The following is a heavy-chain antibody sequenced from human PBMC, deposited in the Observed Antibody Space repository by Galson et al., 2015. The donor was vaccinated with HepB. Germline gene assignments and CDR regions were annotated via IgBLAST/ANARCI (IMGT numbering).Heavy chain of an antibody. J-gene: IGHJ4*02. V-gene: IGHV3-30*04. CDR2: ISNVGSNR. CDR1: GFTFSGYA. Sequence: LRLSCAASGFTFSGYAMHWVRXAPGKGLEXVXVISNVGSNRYYADSVKGRFTISRDNSKNTLYMQMNSLRAEDTAVYYCASHIYWGQGTLVTVSS. CDR3: ASHIY.